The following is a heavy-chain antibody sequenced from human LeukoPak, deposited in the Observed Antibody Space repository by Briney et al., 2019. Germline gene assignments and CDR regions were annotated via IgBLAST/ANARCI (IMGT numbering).Heavy chain of an antibody. D-gene: IGHD6-19*01. J-gene: IGHJ4*02. CDR3: AREAAWGQWYFDL. CDR2: IASDGGAK. Sequence: GGSPRLSCVTSGFPFHDHGIQWVRQAPGKGLEWVAVIASDGGAKVYADFVKGRFTLSRDNSKNTVFLQMNSLSVEDTAVYYCAREAAWGQWYFDLWGQGAPVTVSS. CDR1: GFPFHDHG. V-gene: IGHV3-30*03.